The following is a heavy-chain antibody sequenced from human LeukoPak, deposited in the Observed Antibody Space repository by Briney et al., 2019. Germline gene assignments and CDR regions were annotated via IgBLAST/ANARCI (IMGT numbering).Heavy chain of an antibody. CDR3: ARGTGGVDY. D-gene: IGHD7-27*01. V-gene: IGHV3-23*01. CDR1: GFTFSSYG. CDR2: ISGSGGST. Sequence: PGGSLRLSCAASGFTFSSYGMSWVRQAPGKGLEWVSAISGSGGSTYYADSVKGRFTISRDNSKNTLYLQMNSLIAEDTAIYYCARGTGGVDYWGQGTLVTVSS. J-gene: IGHJ4*02.